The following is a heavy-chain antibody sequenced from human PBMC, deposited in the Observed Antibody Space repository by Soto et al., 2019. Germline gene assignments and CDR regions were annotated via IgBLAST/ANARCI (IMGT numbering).Heavy chain of an antibody. V-gene: IGHV3-74*01. Sequence: GGSLRLSCAASGFTFSSYWMHWVRQAPGKGLVWVSRINPDGADTSYVDSVKGRFTVSRDNAKNMLYLQMNSLRVEDTGVYCWAKRPASLIAFDYWGKGTPVTVSS. J-gene: IGHJ4*02. CDR2: INPDGADT. CDR3: AKRPASLIAFDY. CDR1: GFTFSSYW.